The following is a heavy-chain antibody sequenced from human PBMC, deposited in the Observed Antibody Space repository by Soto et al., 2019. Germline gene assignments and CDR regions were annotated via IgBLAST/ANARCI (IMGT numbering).Heavy chain of an antibody. CDR1: GYTXNSYG. CDR2: ISAYNCNT. V-gene: IGHV1-18*04. J-gene: IGHJ3*02. CDR3: ARDSPGGNLYAFDI. Sequence: SXKVSYKASGYTXNSYGIGWVRQAPGQGLEWMGWISAYNCNTNYAQKLQGRVTMTTDTSTITAYMELRSLRSDDTAVYYCARDSPGGNLYAFDIWGQGTMVPVSS. D-gene: IGHD2-15*01.